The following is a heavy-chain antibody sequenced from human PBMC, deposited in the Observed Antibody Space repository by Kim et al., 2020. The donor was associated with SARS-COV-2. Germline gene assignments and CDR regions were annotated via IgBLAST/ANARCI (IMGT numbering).Heavy chain of an antibody. Sequence: GGSLRLSCAASEFTFRNYVMSWVRQAPGKGLEWVSGISGSGGGTWYAESAKGRFTISRDNSRNSLFLQMNSLRAEDTAIYYCAKRRDAKDGYGMDVWGQG. CDR3: AKRRDAKDGYGMDV. J-gene: IGHJ6*02. CDR1: EFTFRNYV. D-gene: IGHD2-15*01. V-gene: IGHV3-23*01. CDR2: ISGSGGGT.